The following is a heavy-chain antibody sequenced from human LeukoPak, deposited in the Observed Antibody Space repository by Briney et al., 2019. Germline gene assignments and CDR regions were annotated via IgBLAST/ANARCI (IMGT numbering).Heavy chain of an antibody. D-gene: IGHD3-22*01. J-gene: IGHJ3*02. V-gene: IGHV5-51*01. CDR3: AREPNYYDSSGYYAGAFDI. CDR2: IYPGDSDT. CDR1: GYSFTSYW. Sequence: GESLKISCKGSGYSFTSYWIGWVRQMPGKGLEWMGIIYPGDSDTRCSPSFQGQVTISADKSISTAYLQWSSLKASDTAMYYCAREPNYYDSSGYYAGAFDIWGQGTMVTVSS.